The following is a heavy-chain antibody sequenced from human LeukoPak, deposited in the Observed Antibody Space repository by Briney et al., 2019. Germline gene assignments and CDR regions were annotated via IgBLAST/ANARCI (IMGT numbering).Heavy chain of an antibody. CDR2: MNPNSGNT. Sequence: GASVKVSCKASGYTFTSYDINWVRQATGQGLEWMGWMNPNSGNTGYAQKFQGRVTITRNTSISTAYMELSSLRSEDTAVYYCARVYDFWSGYYLGYWGQGILVTVSS. J-gene: IGHJ4*02. CDR3: ARVYDFWSGYYLGY. D-gene: IGHD3-3*01. CDR1: GYTFTSYD. V-gene: IGHV1-8*03.